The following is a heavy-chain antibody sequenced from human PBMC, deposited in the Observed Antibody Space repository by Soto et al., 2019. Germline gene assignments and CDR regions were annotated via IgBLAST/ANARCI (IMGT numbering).Heavy chain of an antibody. CDR2: INPNSGDT. V-gene: IGHV1-2*02. J-gene: IGHJ5*02. CDR3: AIIPDIVVGWFDP. Sequence: GASVKVSCKASGYTFTVYYMHWVRQSPGQWLEWMGWINPNSGDTKYAQKFQGRVTISRDDAKHSLYLQMNNLRAEDTAVYYCAIIPDIVVGWFDPWGQGTLVTVSS. D-gene: IGHD2-15*01. CDR1: GYTFTVYY.